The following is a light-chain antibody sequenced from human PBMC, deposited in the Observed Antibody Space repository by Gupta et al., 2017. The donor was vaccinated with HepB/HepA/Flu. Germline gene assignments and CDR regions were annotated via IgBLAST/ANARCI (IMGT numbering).Light chain of an antibody. Sequence: SSALTPDPAVSVALGQTVRITCQGDSLRSYYASWYQQKPGQAPVLVIYGKNTRHSGIPDRFSGPSSGNTASLTITGAQAEDEADYYCNSRDSSGNNVVFGGGTKLTVL. CDR3: NSRDSSGNNVV. CDR1: SLRSYY. V-gene: IGLV3-19*01. CDR2: GKN. J-gene: IGLJ2*01.